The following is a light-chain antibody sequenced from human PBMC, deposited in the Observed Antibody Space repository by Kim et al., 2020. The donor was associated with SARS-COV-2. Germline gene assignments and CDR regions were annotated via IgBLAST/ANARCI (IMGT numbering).Light chain of an antibody. CDR3: QQYDNWPPLT. CDR1: KSISTN. J-gene: IGKJ2*01. CDR2: GAS. V-gene: IGKV3-15*01. Sequence: VTTGERATLTCRARKSISTNLAWYQQKPGQAPRLLIYGASTRATDIPARFSGSGSGTEFTLTISSLQSEDFAVYYCQQYDNWPPLTFGQGTKLEI.